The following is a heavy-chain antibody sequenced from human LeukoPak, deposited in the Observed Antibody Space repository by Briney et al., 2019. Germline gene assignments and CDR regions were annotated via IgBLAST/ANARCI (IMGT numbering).Heavy chain of an antibody. CDR2: IKSKTDGGTT. Sequence: PGGSLRLSCAASGFTFSSYTMNWVRQAPGKGLEWVGRIKSKTDGGTTDYAAPVKGRFTISRDDSKNTLYLQMNSLKTEDTAVYYCTLRITMVRGGDPSDYWGQGTLVTVSS. J-gene: IGHJ4*02. V-gene: IGHV3-15*01. D-gene: IGHD3-10*01. CDR3: TLRITMVRGGDPSDY. CDR1: GFTFSSYT.